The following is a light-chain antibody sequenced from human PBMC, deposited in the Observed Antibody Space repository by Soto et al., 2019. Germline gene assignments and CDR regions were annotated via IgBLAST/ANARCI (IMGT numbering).Light chain of an antibody. CDR2: DVS. V-gene: IGLV2-14*03. J-gene: IGLJ1*01. CDR1: NSEVGGYNY. CDR3: TSYTGSYTLPFV. Sequence: QSALTQPASVSGSPGQSITISCTGTNSEVGGYNYVSWYQHHPGKAPKLIISDVSDRPSGVSNRFSGSKSGNTASLTISGLQAEDEADYFCTSYTGSYTLPFVFGTGTKVTVL.